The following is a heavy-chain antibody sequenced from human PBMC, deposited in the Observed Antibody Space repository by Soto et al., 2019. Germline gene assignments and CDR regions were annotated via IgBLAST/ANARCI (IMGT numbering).Heavy chain of an antibody. J-gene: IGHJ4*02. CDR1: GYTFTSND. CDR2: MNPNSCNS. CDR3: AARSCSGGYCYAIDY. Sequence: QVQLVQSGAEVKKPGASVKVSCKASGYTFTSNDINWVRQATGQGLEWMGWMNPNSCNSGYAQKFQGRVTMTRDTSISTAYMELSSLRSEDTAVYYCAARSCSGGYCYAIDYWGQGTLVTVSS. V-gene: IGHV1-8*01. D-gene: IGHD2-15*01.